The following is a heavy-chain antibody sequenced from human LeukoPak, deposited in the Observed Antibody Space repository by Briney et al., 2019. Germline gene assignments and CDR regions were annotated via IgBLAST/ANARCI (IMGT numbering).Heavy chain of an antibody. CDR3: ARTGRELRRRAFDI. V-gene: IGHV1-2*02. J-gene: IGHJ3*02. D-gene: IGHD1-26*01. Sequence: ASVKVSCEASGYTFTGYYMHWVRQAPGQGLEWMGWINPNSGGTNYAQKFQGRVTMTRDTSISTAYMELSRLRSDDTAVYYCARTGRELRRRAFDIWGQGTMVTVSS. CDR2: INPNSGGT. CDR1: GYTFTGYY.